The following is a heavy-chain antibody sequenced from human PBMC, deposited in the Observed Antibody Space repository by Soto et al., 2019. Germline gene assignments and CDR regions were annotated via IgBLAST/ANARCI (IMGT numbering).Heavy chain of an antibody. Sequence: EVQLLESGGGLVQPGGSLRLSCAASGFTFSSYAMSWVRQAPGKGLEWVSAISGSGGSTYYADSVKGRFTISRDNSKNTLYLQMNSLRAEDTAVDYCAKYPFSSSSHKYYFDYWGQGTLVTVSS. CDR3: AKYPFSSSSHKYYFDY. D-gene: IGHD6-6*01. CDR2: ISGSGGST. CDR1: GFTFSSYA. J-gene: IGHJ4*02. V-gene: IGHV3-23*01.